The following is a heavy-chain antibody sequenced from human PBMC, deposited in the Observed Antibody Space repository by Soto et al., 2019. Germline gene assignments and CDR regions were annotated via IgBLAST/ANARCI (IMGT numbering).Heavy chain of an antibody. CDR1: GGSFSGYF. D-gene: IGHD1-1*01. J-gene: IGHJ4*02. CDR2: INHSGIT. CDR3: VRGPYNYNSRYFDY. Sequence: SETLSITCTASGGSFSGYFWTWIRQPPGKGLEWLAEINHSGITNYNPSVESRVSMSVDTSKNQFSLRLYSVTAADTAVYYCVRGPYNYNSRYFDYWGQGTLVTVSS. V-gene: IGHV4-34*01.